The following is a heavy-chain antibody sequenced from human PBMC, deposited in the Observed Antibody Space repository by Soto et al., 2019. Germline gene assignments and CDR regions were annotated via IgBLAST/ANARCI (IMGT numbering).Heavy chain of an antibody. V-gene: IGHV3-23*01. J-gene: IGHJ4*02. D-gene: IGHD3-22*01. Sequence: VGSLRLSCAASGFTFSSYDMSWVRQAPGKGLEWVSTIGGSGGGATYGDSVKGRFTISRDNSRNTLYLQLNSLRAEDTAVYYCAQDAPASGYLSDYCGQGTILTVSS. CDR1: GFTFSSYD. CDR3: AQDAPASGYLSDY. CDR2: IGGSGGGA.